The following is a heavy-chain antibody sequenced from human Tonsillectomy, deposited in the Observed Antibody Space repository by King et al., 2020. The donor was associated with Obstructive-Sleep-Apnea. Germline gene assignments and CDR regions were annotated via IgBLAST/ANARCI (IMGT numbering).Heavy chain of an antibody. CDR1: GGSISSSSYY. J-gene: IGHJ4*02. Sequence: QLQESGPGLVKPSETLSLTCTVSGGSISSSSYYWGWIRQPPGKGLELIGSIYYSGSTYYNPSLKSRVTISVDTSKNQFSLKLSSVTAADTAVYYCARSPGYSYGFPQLEIYFDYWGQGTLVTVSS. CDR2: IYYSGST. CDR3: ARSPGYSYGFPQLEIYFDY. V-gene: IGHV4-39*07. D-gene: IGHD5-18*01.